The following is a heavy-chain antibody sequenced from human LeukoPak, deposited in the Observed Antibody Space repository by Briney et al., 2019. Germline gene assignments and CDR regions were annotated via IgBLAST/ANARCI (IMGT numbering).Heavy chain of an antibody. Sequence: SQTLSLTCAVSGGSISSGGYSWSWIRQPPGKGLEWLGYIYHSGSTYYNPSLKSRVTISVDRSKNQFSLKLSSVTAADTAVYYCAREPYYYDSSGYPVHYYGMDVWGQGTTVTVSS. CDR2: IYHSGST. V-gene: IGHV4-30-2*01. CDR1: GGSISSGGYS. CDR3: AREPYYYDSSGYPVHYYGMDV. D-gene: IGHD3-22*01. J-gene: IGHJ6*02.